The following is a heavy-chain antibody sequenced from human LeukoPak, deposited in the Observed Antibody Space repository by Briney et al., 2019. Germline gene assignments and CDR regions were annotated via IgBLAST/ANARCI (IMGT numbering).Heavy chain of an antibody. CDR1: GGSISSGGYS. CDR3: AKVSLSYYDSSGYWDHLDY. V-gene: IGHV4-30-4*07. D-gene: IGHD3-22*01. J-gene: IGHJ4*02. Sequence: PSETLSLTCAVSGGSISSGGYSWSWIRQPPGKGLEWIGYIYYSGSTYYNPSLKSRVTISVDTSKNQFSLKLSSVTAADTALYYCAKVSLSYYDSSGYWDHLDYWGQGTLVTVSS. CDR2: IYYSGST.